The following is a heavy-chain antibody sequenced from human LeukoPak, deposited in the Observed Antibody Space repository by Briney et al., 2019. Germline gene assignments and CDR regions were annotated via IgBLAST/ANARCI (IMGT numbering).Heavy chain of an antibody. CDR3: ARPRPNDFWSGYWPFQGYPYYMDV. CDR1: GGTFSSYA. D-gene: IGHD3-3*01. CDR2: IIPIFGTA. J-gene: IGHJ6*03. Sequence: GSSVKVSCKASGGTFSSYAISWVRQAPGQGLEWMGGIIPIFGTANYAQKFQGRVTITTDEATSTVYMALSSLRSEDTAVYYCARPRPNDFWSGYWPFQGYPYYMDVWGKGTTVTVSS. V-gene: IGHV1-69*05.